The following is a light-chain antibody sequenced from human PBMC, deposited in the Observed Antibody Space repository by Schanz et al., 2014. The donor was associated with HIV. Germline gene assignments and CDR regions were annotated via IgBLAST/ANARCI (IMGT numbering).Light chain of an antibody. J-gene: IGKJ1*01. CDR2: SAS. Sequence: VLTQSPGTLSLSPGERATLSCRASQSVDSSFLAWYQQKPGQAPRLLIYSASRRANGIPDRFSGSESGTDFTLTISRVEPEDYAVYYCQQYGSPPWTFGQGTKVEVK. CDR1: QSVDSSF. V-gene: IGKV3-20*01. CDR3: QQYGSPPWT.